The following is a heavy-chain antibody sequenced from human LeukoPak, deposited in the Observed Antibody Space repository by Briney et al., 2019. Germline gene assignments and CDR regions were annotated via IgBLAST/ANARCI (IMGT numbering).Heavy chain of an antibody. D-gene: IGHD1-26*01. J-gene: IGHJ4*02. CDR1: GGTFSSYA. CDR3: ARGRGGELPPHFDY. Sequence: ASVKVSCKASGGTFSSYAISWVRQAPGQGLEWMGGIIPIFGTANYAQKFQGRVTITTDESTSTAYMELSSLRSEDTAVYYCARGRGGELPPHFDYWGQGTLVTVSS. CDR2: IIPIFGTA. V-gene: IGHV1-69*05.